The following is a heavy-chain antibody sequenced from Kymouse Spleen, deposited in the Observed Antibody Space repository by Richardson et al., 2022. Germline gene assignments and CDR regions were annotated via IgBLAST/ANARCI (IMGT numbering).Heavy chain of an antibody. D-gene: IGHD6-13*01,IGHD6-19*01,IGHD6-25*01. Sequence: EVQLVESGGGLVKPGGSLRLSCAASGFTFSNAWMSWVRQAPGKGLEWVGRIKSKTDGGTTDYAAPVKGRFTISRDDSKNTLYLQMNSLKTEDTAVYYCTTGIARVSSLNYWGQGTLVTVSS. CDR3: TTGIARVSSLNY. CDR2: IKSKTDGGTT. CDR1: GFTFSNAW. V-gene: IGHV3-15*01. J-gene: IGHJ4*02.